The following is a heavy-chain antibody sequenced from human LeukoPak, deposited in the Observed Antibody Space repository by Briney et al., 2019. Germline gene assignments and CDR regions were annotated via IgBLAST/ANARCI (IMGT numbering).Heavy chain of an antibody. J-gene: IGHJ3*02. Sequence: SETLSLTCTVSGGSISSSSYYWGWIRQPPGKGLEWIGSIYHSESTYYNPSLKSRVTISVDTSKNQFSLKLSSVTAADTAVYYRARQVTTSTPDAFDIWGQGTMVTVSS. CDR2: IYHSEST. CDR3: ARQVTTSTPDAFDI. CDR1: GGSISSSSYY. V-gene: IGHV4-39*01. D-gene: IGHD4-17*01.